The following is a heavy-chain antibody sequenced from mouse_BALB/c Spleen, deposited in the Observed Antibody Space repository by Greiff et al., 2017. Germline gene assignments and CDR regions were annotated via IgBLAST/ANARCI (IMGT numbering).Heavy chain of an antibody. CDR1: GFSLTGYG. Sequence: QVQLQQSGPGLVAPSQSLSITCTVSGFSLTGYGVNWVRQPPGKGLEWLGMIWGDGSTDYNSALKSRLSISKDNSKSQVFLKMNSLQTDDTARYYSARDGRGPYYAMDYWGQGTTVTVSS. CDR3: ARDGRGPYYAMDY. J-gene: IGHJ4*01. V-gene: IGHV2-6-7*01. CDR2: IWGDGST.